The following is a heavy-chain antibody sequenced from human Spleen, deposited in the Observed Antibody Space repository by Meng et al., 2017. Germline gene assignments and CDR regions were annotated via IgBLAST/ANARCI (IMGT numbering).Heavy chain of an antibody. J-gene: IGHJ4*02. V-gene: IGHV4-34*01. D-gene: IGHD6-25*01. CDR1: GGSFSGYY. CDR3: ARRLRPNTFDY. Sequence: SETLSLTCAVYGGSFSGYYWSWIRQPPGKGLEWIGEINHSGSTNYNPSLKSRVTISVDTSKNQFSLKLGTVTAADTAVYYCARRLRPNTFDYWGQGTLVTVSS. CDR2: INHSGST.